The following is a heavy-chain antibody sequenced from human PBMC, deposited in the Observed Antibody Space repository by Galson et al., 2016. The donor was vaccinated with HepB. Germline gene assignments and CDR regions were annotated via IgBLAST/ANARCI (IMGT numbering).Heavy chain of an antibody. CDR3: ARVDEGYYYLIDY. J-gene: IGHJ4*02. V-gene: IGHV3-74*01. CDR2: INTDGSTT. CDR1: GFTFSSNW. Sequence: SLRLSCAASGFTFSSNWMHWVRQAPGKGLVWVSRINTDGSTTNYADSVKGRFTISRDNAKNSLYLQMNSLRDEDTAVYYCARVDEGYYYLIDYWGQGTLVTVSS. D-gene: IGHD3-22*01.